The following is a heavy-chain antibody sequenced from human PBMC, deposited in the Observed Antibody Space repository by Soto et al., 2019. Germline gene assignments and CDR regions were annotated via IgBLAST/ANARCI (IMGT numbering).Heavy chain of an antibody. V-gene: IGHV1-18*01. CDR2: ISAYNGNT. Sequence: GASVKVSCKASGYTFTSYGISWVRQAPGQGLEWMGWISAYNGNTNYAQKLQGRVTMTTDTSTSTAYMELRSLRSDDTAVYYCARERGCSSTSCYGEYWGQGTLVTVSS. CDR3: ARERGCSSTSCYGEY. J-gene: IGHJ4*02. D-gene: IGHD2-2*01. CDR1: GYTFTSYG.